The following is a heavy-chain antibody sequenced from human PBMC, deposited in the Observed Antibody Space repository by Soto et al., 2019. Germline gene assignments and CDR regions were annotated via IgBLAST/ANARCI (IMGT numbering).Heavy chain of an antibody. D-gene: IGHD3-3*01. Sequence: LXLSCAASGFAFNNYWMSWVRQAPGKGPECVASIKYDGSEKYYVDSVEGRFTVSRDNAKNSLSMHLNSLRADDTAVYYCVRDVGPITIFGEALSGYFDSWGQGTLVTVS. CDR3: VRDVGPITIFGEALSGYFDS. CDR2: IKYDGSEK. V-gene: IGHV3-7*03. CDR1: GFAFNNYW. J-gene: IGHJ4*02.